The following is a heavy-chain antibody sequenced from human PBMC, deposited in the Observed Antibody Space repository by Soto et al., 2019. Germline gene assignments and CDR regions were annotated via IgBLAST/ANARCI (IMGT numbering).Heavy chain of an antibody. V-gene: IGHV4-34*01. Sequence: PSETLSLTCAVYGGSFSGYYWSWIRQPPGKGLEWIGEINHSGSTNYNPSLKSRVTTSVDTSKNQSSLKLSSVTAADTAVYYCATVYSSSWYYYYGMDVWGQGT. CDR3: ATVYSSSWYYYYGMDV. CDR1: GGSFSGYY. CDR2: INHSGST. D-gene: IGHD6-13*01. J-gene: IGHJ6*02.